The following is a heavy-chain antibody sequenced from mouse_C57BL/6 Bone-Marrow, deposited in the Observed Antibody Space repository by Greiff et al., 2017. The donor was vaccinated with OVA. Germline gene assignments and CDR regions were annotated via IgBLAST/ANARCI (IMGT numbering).Heavy chain of an antibody. D-gene: IGHD2-10*01. CDR1: GYAFSSYW. V-gene: IGHV1-80*01. CDR2: IYPGDGDT. CDR3: ARSSYYGNYTFAY. Sequence: QVQLQQSGAELVKPGASVKISCKASGYAFSSYWMNWVKQRPGKGLEWIGQIYPGDGDTNYNGKFKGKATLTADKSSSTAYMQLSSLTSEDSAVYFCARSSYYGNYTFAYWGQGTLVTVSA. J-gene: IGHJ3*01.